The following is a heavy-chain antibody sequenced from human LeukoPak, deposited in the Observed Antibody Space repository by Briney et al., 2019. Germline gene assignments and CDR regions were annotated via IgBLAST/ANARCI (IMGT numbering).Heavy chain of an antibody. CDR2: ISYDGSNK. D-gene: IGHD1-14*01. J-gene: IGHJ4*02. Sequence: GGSLRLSCAASGLTFSSYAMHWVRQAPGKGLEWVAVISYDGSNKYYADSVKGRFTISRDNSKNTLYLQMNSLRAEDTAVYYCARDAGPEGNFPYFDYWGQGTLVTVSS. V-gene: IGHV3-30*04. CDR1: GLTFSSYA. CDR3: ARDAGPEGNFPYFDY.